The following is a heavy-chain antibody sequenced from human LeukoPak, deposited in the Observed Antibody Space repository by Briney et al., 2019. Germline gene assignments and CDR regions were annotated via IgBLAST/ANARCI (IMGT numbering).Heavy chain of an antibody. J-gene: IGHJ4*02. D-gene: IGHD6-13*01. Sequence: GGSLRLSCAASGFTFSNYNMNWVREAPGKGVEWVSVISSSSRYIYYADSVKGGFTISRDNAKNSLYLQMNSLRAEDTAVYYCARVSTAVSLAIDYWGQGTLVTVST. CDR1: GFTFSNYN. V-gene: IGHV3-21*06. CDR3: ARVSTAVSLAIDY. CDR2: ISSSSRYI.